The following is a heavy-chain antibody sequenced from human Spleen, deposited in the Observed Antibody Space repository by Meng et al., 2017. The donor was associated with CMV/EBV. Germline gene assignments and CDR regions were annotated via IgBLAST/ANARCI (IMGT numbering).Heavy chain of an antibody. Sequence: ASVKVSCKASGYTFTGYYIHWVRQAPGQGLEWMGWISAYNGNTNYAQKLQGRVTMTTDTSTSTAYMELRSLRSDDTAVYYCARVHSRDLYGWFDPWGQGTLVTVSS. CDR1: GYTFTGYY. CDR3: ARVHSRDLYGWFDP. CDR2: ISAYNGNT. D-gene: IGHD2-2*02. J-gene: IGHJ5*02. V-gene: IGHV1-18*04.